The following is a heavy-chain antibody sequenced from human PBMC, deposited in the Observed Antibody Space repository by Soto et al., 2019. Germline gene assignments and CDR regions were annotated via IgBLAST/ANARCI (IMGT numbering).Heavy chain of an antibody. V-gene: IGHV3-23*01. CDR1: GFTLSSYA. Sequence: EVQMLESGGGLVQPGGSLRLSCAASGFTLSSYALSWVRQAPGKGLEWVSGISGSGDFTFDADSVRGRFTISRDKSMNTLYLPMNSLRVEDTAVYYCARGPTIFGVGVDAFDIWGQGTMATVSS. CDR2: ISGSGDFT. J-gene: IGHJ3*02. CDR3: ARGPTIFGVGVDAFDI. D-gene: IGHD3-3*01.